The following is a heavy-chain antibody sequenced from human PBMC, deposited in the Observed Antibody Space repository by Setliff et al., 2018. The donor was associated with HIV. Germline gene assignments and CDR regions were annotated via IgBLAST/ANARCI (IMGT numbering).Heavy chain of an antibody. D-gene: IGHD6-19*01. CDR2: IYTSGST. CDR1: GGFISTGDYY. J-gene: IGHJ4*02. V-gene: IGHV4-61*08. CDR3: EVAGQ. Sequence: SETLSLTCTVSGGFISTGDYYRSWIRQPPGKGLEWIGYIYTSGSTNYNPSLKSRVTISVDTSKNQFSLKLRSVTAADTAVYYCEVAGQWGQGTLVTVSS.